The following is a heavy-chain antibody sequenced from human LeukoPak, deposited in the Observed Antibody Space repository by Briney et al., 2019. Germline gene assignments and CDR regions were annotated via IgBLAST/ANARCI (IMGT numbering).Heavy chain of an antibody. D-gene: IGHD3-9*01. CDR3: ARGDILTGYYSFDY. Sequence: PGGSLRLSCAASGFTFSSYAMTWVRQAPGRGLEWVSAISGNGGTTYYADSVKGRFTISRDNSKNTLYLQMNSLRAEDTAVYYCARGDILTGYYSFDYWGQGTLVTVSS. J-gene: IGHJ4*02. V-gene: IGHV3-23*01. CDR1: GFTFSSYA. CDR2: ISGNGGTT.